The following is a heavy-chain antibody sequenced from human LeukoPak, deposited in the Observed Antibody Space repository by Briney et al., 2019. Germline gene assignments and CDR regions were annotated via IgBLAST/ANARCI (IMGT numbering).Heavy chain of an antibody. Sequence: GGSLRLSCAASGFTFSSYGMHWVRQAPGKGLEWVAVIWYDGSKKYYADSVKGRFTISRDNSKNTLYLQMNSLRAEDTAVYYCARDAYDSNGYYYSLYWGQGTLVTVSS. CDR2: IWYDGSKK. CDR1: GFTFSSYG. D-gene: IGHD3-22*01. V-gene: IGHV3-33*08. CDR3: ARDAYDSNGYYYSLY. J-gene: IGHJ4*02.